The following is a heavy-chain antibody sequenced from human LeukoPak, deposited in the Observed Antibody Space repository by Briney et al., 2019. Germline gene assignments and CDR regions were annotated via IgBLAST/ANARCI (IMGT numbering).Heavy chain of an antibody. Sequence: ASVKVSCKASGYTFTSYDINRVRQATGQGLEWMGWMNPNSGNTGYAQKFQGRVTMTRNTSISTAYMELSSLRSEDTAVYYCARGRGARGWFDPWGQGTLATVSP. CDR3: ARGRGARGWFDP. J-gene: IGHJ5*02. CDR1: GYTFTSYD. CDR2: MNPNSGNT. V-gene: IGHV1-8*01.